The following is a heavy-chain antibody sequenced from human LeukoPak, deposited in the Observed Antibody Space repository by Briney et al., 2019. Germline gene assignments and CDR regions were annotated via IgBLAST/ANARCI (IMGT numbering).Heavy chain of an antibody. CDR2: ISSSSSTI. V-gene: IGHV3-48*02. Sequence: GGSLRLSCAASGFTFSTFGMNWVRQAPAKRLEWVSYISSSSSTIYYADSVKGRFTISRDNAKNSLYLQMNSLRDEDTAVYYCASPQESGTTSFVGYWGQGTLVTVSS. J-gene: IGHJ4*02. D-gene: IGHD2/OR15-2a*01. CDR1: GFTFSTFG. CDR3: ASPQESGTTSFVGY.